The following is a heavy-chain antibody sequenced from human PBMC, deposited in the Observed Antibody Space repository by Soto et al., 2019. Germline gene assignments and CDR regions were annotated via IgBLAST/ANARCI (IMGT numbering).Heavy chain of an antibody. V-gene: IGHV4-59*01. Sequence: SESLSVTCTVSVGSISSYYWSWIRQPPGKGLEWIGYIYYSGSTNYNPSLKSRVTISVDTSKNQFSLKLSSVTAADTAVYYCARFSIAAAGTGWFDPWGQGTLVTVSS. J-gene: IGHJ5*02. CDR2: IYYSGST. CDR3: ARFSIAAAGTGWFDP. D-gene: IGHD6-13*01. CDR1: VGSISSYY.